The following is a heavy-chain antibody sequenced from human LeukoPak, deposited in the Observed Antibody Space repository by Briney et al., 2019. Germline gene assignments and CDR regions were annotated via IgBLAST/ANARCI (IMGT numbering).Heavy chain of an antibody. Sequence: GGSLRLSCAASGFTFSSYAMHWVRQAPGKGLEWVAVISYDGSNKYYADSVKGRFTISRDNSKNTLYLQMNSLRAEDTAVYYCARVHDYDFWSGLGAFDIWGQGTMVTVSS. CDR2: ISYDGSNK. CDR1: GFTFSSYA. V-gene: IGHV3-30-3*01. CDR3: ARVHDYDFWSGLGAFDI. J-gene: IGHJ3*02. D-gene: IGHD3-3*01.